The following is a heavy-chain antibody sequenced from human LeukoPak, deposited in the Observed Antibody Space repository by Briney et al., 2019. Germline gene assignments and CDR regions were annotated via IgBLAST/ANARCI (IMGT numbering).Heavy chain of an antibody. V-gene: IGHV3-53*01. J-gene: IGHJ4*02. CDR3: ARDNIYGSGSYDY. CDR1: GFTVSSNY. CDR2: IYSGGST. Sequence: GGSLRLSCAASGFTVSSNYMSWVRQAPGKGLEWVSVIYSGGSTFYADSVKGRFTISRDNSKNTLYLQMNSLRAEDTAVYYCARDNIYGSGSYDYWGQGTLVTVSS. D-gene: IGHD3-10*01.